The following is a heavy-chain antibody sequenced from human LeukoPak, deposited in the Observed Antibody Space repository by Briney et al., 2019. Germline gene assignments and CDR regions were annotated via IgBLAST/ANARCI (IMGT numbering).Heavy chain of an antibody. V-gene: IGHV1-18*01. CDR1: GYTFTSYG. D-gene: IGHD2-2*02. J-gene: IGHJ4*02. CDR2: ISAYNGNT. CDR3: ARDRRREGCSSTSCYNLDY. Sequence: ASVKVSCKASGYTFTSYGISWVRQAPGQGLEWMGWISAYNGNTNYAQNLQGRVTMTTDTSTSTAYMELRSLRSDDTAVYYCARDRRREGCSSTSCYNLDYWGQGTLVTVSS.